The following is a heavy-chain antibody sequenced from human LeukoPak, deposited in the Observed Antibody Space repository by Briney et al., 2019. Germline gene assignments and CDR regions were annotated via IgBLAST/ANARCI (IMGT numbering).Heavy chain of an antibody. CDR2: MNPHSGNT. CDR3: ARATSGYSSGWYYYYMDV. CDR1: GYTFTNYD. D-gene: IGHD6-19*01. J-gene: IGHJ6*03. V-gene: IGHV1-8*03. Sequence: ASVKVSCKASGYTFTNYDINWVRQATGQGLEWMGWMNPHSGNTGYAQKFQGRVTITRNTSIGTAYMELSSLRSEDTAVYYCARATSGYSSGWYYYYMDVWGKGTTVTVSS.